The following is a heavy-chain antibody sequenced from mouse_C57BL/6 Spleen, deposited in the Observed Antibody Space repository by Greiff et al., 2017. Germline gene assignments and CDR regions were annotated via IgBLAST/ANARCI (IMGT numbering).Heavy chain of an antibody. CDR1: GYAFTSYW. D-gene: IGHD4-1*01. Sequence: QVQLKQPGAELVKPGASVKLSCKASGYAFTSYWMQWVKQRPGQGLEWIGEIDPSDSYTNYNQKFKGKATLTVDTSSSTAYMQLSSLTSEDSAVYYCARGGALGDYWGQGTSVTVSS. CDR2: IDPSDSYT. J-gene: IGHJ4*01. V-gene: IGHV1-50*01. CDR3: ARGGALGDY.